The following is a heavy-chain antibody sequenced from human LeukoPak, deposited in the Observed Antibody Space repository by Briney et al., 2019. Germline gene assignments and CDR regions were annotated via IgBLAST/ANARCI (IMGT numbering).Heavy chain of an antibody. CDR1: GYTLTELS. Sequence: ASVKVSCKVSGYTLTELSMHWVRQAPGKGLEWRGGCDPEDGETIDAQKFQGRVTMTEDTSTDTAYMELSSLRSEDTAVYYCATSFTTVTTEYFDYWGQGTLVTVSS. V-gene: IGHV1-24*01. CDR3: ATSFTTVTTEYFDY. CDR2: CDPEDGET. D-gene: IGHD4-17*01. J-gene: IGHJ4*02.